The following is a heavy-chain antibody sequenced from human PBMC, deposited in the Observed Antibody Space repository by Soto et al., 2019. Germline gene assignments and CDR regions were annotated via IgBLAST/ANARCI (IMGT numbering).Heavy chain of an antibody. CDR2: IYYSGST. V-gene: IGHV4-59*01. CDR3: ARHGRGGDRYCSSTSCPGMDV. J-gene: IGHJ6*02. CDR1: GGSISSYY. Sequence: PSETLSLTCTVSGGSISSYYWSWIRQPPGKGLEWIGYIYYSGSTNYNPSLKSRVTISVDTSKNQFSLKLSSVTAADTAVYYCARHGRGGDRYCSSTSCPGMDVWGQGTTVTVSS. D-gene: IGHD2-2*01.